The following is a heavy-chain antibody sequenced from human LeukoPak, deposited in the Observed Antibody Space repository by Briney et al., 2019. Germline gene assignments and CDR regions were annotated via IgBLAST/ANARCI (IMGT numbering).Heavy chain of an antibody. CDR2: IIPILNIA. V-gene: IGHV1-69*02. Sequence: SVKVSCKASGGTFSGHTFSWVRQAPGQGLEWMGRIIPILNIANYAQKFQGRVTITAVKSTSTAYMDLSSLTSGDTAVYYCARGGQLSTGAYFDYWGQGTLVTIAS. CDR1: GGTFSGHT. J-gene: IGHJ4*02. CDR3: ARGGQLSTGAYFDY. D-gene: IGHD6-6*01.